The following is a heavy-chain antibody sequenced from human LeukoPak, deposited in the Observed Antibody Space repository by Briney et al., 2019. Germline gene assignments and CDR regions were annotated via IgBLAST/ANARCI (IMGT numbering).Heavy chain of an antibody. CDR3: AVRNRSSWSPFDF. D-gene: IGHD6-13*01. Sequence: GASVKVSCKTSGYTFTGYYIHWVRQAPGQGLEWMGWISAYNGDTNYAQKLQGRVTMTTDTSTSTAYMELRSLRSDDTAVYYCAVRNRSSWSPFDFWGQGTLVTVSS. V-gene: IGHV1-18*04. J-gene: IGHJ4*02. CDR2: ISAYNGDT. CDR1: GYTFTGYY.